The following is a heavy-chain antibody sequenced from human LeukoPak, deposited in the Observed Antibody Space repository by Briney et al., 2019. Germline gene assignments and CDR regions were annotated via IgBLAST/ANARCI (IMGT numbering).Heavy chain of an antibody. CDR1: GDSISSSNYY. CDR2: IYYSGST. J-gene: IGHJ6*02. CDR3: ARTIVVVTPDGMDV. D-gene: IGHD2-21*02. Sequence: SETLSLTCTVSGDSISSSNYYWGWIRQPPGKGLEWIGSIYYSGSTYYNPSLKSRVTISVDTSKSQFSLKLTSVTAADTAVYYCARTIVVVTPDGMDVWGQGTTVTVSS. V-gene: IGHV4-39*07.